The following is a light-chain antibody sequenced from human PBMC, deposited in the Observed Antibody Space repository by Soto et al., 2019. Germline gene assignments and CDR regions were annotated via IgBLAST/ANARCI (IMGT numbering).Light chain of an antibody. J-gene: IGKJ3*01. V-gene: IGKV3D-15*01. CDR1: QSVSSN. CDR2: GVS. CDR3: QQYNNWPRT. Sequence: EIVMTQSPATLSVSPGERATLSCRASQSVSSNLAWYQQKPGQAPRLLLYGVSTSATGIPARFSGSGSGTEFTLTISSLQSEDFAVYYCQQYNNWPRTFGPGTKVDFK.